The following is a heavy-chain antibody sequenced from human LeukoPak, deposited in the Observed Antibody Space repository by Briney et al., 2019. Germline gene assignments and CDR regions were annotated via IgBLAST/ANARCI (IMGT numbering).Heavy chain of an antibody. CDR1: GGSISSGGYY. CDR3: ARSRADWGSGVGYMDV. Sequence: SQTLSLTCTVSGGSISSGGYYWSWIRQPPGKGLEWIGYIYLSGSTYYNPSLKSRVTISVDRSKNQFSLKLSSVTAADTAVYYCARSRADWGSGVGYMDVWGKGTTVTVSS. CDR2: IYLSGST. D-gene: IGHD7-27*01. J-gene: IGHJ6*03. V-gene: IGHV4-30-2*01.